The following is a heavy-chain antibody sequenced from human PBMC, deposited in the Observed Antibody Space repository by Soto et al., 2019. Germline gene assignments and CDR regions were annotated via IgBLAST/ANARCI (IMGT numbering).Heavy chain of an antibody. Sequence: QVQLVQSGAEVMKPGASVKVSCKASGFTFTNYGITWVRQAPGQGLEWMGWISPYNGNTNYAQKFQGRVTVTTDTSTSTDYMELTSLRSDDTAVYYCARSYYYDPPVGHVDYWGQGTLVTVSS. CDR2: ISPYNGNT. J-gene: IGHJ4*02. V-gene: IGHV1-18*01. CDR1: GFTFTNYG. CDR3: ARSYYYDPPVGHVDY. D-gene: IGHD3-22*01.